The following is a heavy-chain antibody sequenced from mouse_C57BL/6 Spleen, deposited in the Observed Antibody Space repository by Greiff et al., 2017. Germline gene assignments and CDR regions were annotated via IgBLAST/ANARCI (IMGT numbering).Heavy chain of an antibody. Sequence: VQLQQSGPELVKPGASVKISCKASGYAFSSSWMNWVKQRPGKGLEWIGRIYPGDGDTNYNGKFKGKATLTADKSSSTAYMQRSSLTSEDTAVYFCARSPMVTTRGDYWGQGTTLTVSS. D-gene: IGHD2-2*01. V-gene: IGHV1-82*01. J-gene: IGHJ2*01. CDR1: GYAFSSSW. CDR2: IYPGDGDT. CDR3: ARSPMVTTRGDY.